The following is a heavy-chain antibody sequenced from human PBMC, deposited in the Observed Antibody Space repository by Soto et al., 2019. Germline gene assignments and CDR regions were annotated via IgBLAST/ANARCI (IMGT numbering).Heavy chain of an antibody. J-gene: IGHJ5*02. V-gene: IGHV1-3*01. Sequence: GTSAKVTCKASGYTSASYGLCWLRQAQGQRLEWMGWINAATGATKYSPKFTRRVTITRDTSARPAYMELMRLRSEDTAVFYCARRHGPASGSDGFDTWAQGILVTLPS. CDR2: INAATGAT. CDR1: GYTSASYG. D-gene: IGHD2-21*02. CDR3: ARRHGPASGSDGFDT.